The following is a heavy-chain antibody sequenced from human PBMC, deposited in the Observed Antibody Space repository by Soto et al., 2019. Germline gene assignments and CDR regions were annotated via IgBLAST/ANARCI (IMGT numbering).Heavy chain of an antibody. CDR2: IYSGGST. Sequence: EVQLVESGGGLIQPGGSLRLSCAASGFTVSSNYMSWVRQAPGKGLEWVSVIYSGGSTYYADSVKGRFTISRDNSKNTLDLQMKRLGAGDPAVYYGAGPIGDPGGGGYYFDYWGQGTLVTVSS. CDR3: AGPIGDPGGGGYYFDY. CDR1: GFTVSSNY. D-gene: IGHD3-16*01. J-gene: IGHJ4*02. V-gene: IGHV3-53*01.